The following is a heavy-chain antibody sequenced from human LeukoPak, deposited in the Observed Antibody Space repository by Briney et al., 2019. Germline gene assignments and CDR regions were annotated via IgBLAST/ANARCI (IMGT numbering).Heavy chain of an antibody. Sequence: SVKVSCKASGGTFSSYAIIWVRQAPGQGLEWMGGIMPIFVTANYAQKFKGRVTITADESTSTAYMEMSSLRSEDTDVYYCARAGRAAASANDYYYYYGMDVWGQGPTVTVSS. D-gene: IGHD6-13*01. CDR3: ARAGRAAASANDYYYYYGMDV. V-gene: IGHV1-69*13. CDR2: IMPIFVTA. J-gene: IGHJ6*02. CDR1: GGTFSSYA.